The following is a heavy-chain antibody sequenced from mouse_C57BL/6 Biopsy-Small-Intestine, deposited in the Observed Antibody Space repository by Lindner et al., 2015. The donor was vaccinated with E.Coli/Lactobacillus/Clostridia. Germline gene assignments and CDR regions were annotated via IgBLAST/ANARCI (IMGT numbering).Heavy chain of an antibody. V-gene: IGHV1-81*01. Sequence: SVKVSCKASGYTFNNFAISWVRLAPGQGLEWMGGIVPIFDRTDYAQKFQGRVTITADKSTSTAYMELSRLRSEDTAIYYCARDRILPKAAYYYYGMDVWGQGTTVTVSS. D-gene: IGHD1-1*01. J-gene: IGHJ1*01. CDR2: IVPIFDRT. CDR1: GYTFNNFA. CDR3: ARDRILPKAAYYYYGMDV.